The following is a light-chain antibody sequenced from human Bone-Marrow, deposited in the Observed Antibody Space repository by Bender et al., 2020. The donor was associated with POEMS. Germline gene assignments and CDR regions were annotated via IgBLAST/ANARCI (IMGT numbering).Light chain of an antibody. CDR1: SSDVGGYKY. CDR2: DVT. CDR3: NSYTSSGTWV. J-gene: IGLJ3*02. Sequence: QSALTQPASVSGSPGQSITISCIGTSSDVGGYKYVSWYQQHPGKAPKLMIYDVTDRPSGISNRFSGSKSGNTASLTISGLQADDEADYYCNSYTSSGTWVFGGGTKVTVL. V-gene: IGLV2-14*03.